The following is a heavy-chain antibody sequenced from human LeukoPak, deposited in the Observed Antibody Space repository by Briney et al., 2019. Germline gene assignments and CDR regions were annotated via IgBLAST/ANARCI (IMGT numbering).Heavy chain of an antibody. Sequence: SVKVSCKASGGTFSSYAISWVRQAPGQGLEWMGGIIPIFGTANYAQKFQGRVTITADESTSTAYMELSSLRSEDTAVYYCARDRYYDSSGYSGYYYYYMDVWGKGTTVTISS. CDR1: GGTFSSYA. D-gene: IGHD3-22*01. V-gene: IGHV1-69*13. J-gene: IGHJ6*03. CDR3: ARDRYYDSSGYSGYYYYYMDV. CDR2: IIPIFGTA.